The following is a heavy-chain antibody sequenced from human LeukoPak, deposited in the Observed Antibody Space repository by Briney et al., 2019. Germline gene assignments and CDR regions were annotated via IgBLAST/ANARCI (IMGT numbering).Heavy chain of an antibody. CDR3: ASSRGELWFGELDGFDY. Sequence: SETLSLTCTVSGGSISSYYWSWIRQPAGKGLEWIGRIYTSGSTNYNPSLKSRVTMSVDTSKNQFSLKLSSVTAADTAVYYCASSRGELWFGELDGFDYWGQGTLVTVSS. CDR2: IYTSGST. D-gene: IGHD3-10*01. J-gene: IGHJ4*02. V-gene: IGHV4-4*07. CDR1: GGSISSYY.